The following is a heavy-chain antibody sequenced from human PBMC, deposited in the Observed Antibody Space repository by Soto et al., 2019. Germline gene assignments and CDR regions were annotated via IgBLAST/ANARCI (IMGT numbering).Heavy chain of an antibody. Sequence: SETLSLTCAVYGGSFSGYYWSWIRQPPGKGLEWIGEINHSGSTNYNPSLKSRVTISVDTSKNQFSLKLSSVTAADTAVYYCARGKSLRYCSSTSCYVRNYYYMDVWGKGTTVTVSS. CDR2: INHSGST. V-gene: IGHV4-34*01. CDR1: GGSFSGYY. CDR3: ARGKSLRYCSSTSCYVRNYYYMDV. J-gene: IGHJ6*03. D-gene: IGHD2-2*01.